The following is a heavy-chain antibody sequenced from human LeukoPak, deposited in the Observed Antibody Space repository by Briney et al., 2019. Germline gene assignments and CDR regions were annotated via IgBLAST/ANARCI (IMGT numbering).Heavy chain of an antibody. Sequence: SETLSLTCTVSGYSISSGYYWGWIRQPPGKGLEWIGSIYHSGSTYYNPSLKSRVTISVDTSKNQFSLKLSSVTPADTAVYYCARRVGVALDYWGQGTLVTVSS. CDR3: ARRVGVALDY. CDR1: GYSISSGYY. V-gene: IGHV4-38-2*02. J-gene: IGHJ4*02. D-gene: IGHD2-21*01. CDR2: IYHSGST.